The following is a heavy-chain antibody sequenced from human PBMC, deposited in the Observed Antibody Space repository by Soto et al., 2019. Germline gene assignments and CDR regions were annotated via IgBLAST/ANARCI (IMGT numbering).Heavy chain of an antibody. D-gene: IGHD2-2*01. CDR2: INHSGSA. CDR1: GGSFSGYI. J-gene: IGHJ4*02. CDR3: AREGALYCSSTSCYGAPDY. Sequence: PEETLSLTCDVYGGSFSGYIWTWIRQTPGKGLQWIGQINHSGSANYNPSLKSRVTISVDRSKNQFSLKLSSVTAADTAVYYCAREGALYCSSTSCYGAPDYWGQGTLVTVSS. V-gene: IGHV4-34*01.